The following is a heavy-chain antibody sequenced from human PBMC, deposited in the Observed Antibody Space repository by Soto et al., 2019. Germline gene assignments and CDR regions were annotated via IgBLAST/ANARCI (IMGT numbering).Heavy chain of an antibody. Sequence: EVQLLESGGGLVQPGGSLRLSCAAFGFTFNNYAMTWVRQAPVKGLEWVSAISGGGDTTSYAASVKGRFTVSREGSKNTLYLQMSSLRAEHTALYYCAKGRGGSGSLTPRVDFWGQGTLVTVSS. CDR2: ISGGGDTT. CDR1: GFTFNNYA. V-gene: IGHV3-23*01. D-gene: IGHD3-10*01. CDR3: AKGRGGSGSLTPRVDF. J-gene: IGHJ4*02.